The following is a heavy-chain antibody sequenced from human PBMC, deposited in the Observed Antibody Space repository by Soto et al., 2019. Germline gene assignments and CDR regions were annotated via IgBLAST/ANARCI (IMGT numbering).Heavy chain of an antibody. J-gene: IGHJ4*02. CDR1: GGTFSSFA. D-gene: IGHD2-15*01. Sequence: QVQLVQSGAEVKKPGSQVKFSCKAAGGTFSSFAISWVRQAPGQGLEWMGGIIPMLGTTKDAQKFHGRVTITADDSTSTAYLEVSRLRSEYTAVYYCARNLVIGGSYSVAWNYCAYWGQATLVTVS. CDR2: IIPMLGTT. CDR3: ARNLVIGGSYSVAWNYCAY. V-gene: IGHV1-69*01.